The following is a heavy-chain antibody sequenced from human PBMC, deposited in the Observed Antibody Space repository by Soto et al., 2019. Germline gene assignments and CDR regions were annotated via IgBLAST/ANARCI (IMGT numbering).Heavy chain of an antibody. CDR2: ISGSGGST. D-gene: IGHD6-6*01. V-gene: IGHV3-23*01. Sequence: SGGSLRLSCAASGFTVSSNYMSWVRQARGKGLEWVSAISGSGGSTYYADSVKGRFTISRDNSKNTLYLEMNSLRAEDTAVYYCVKPEYSSSLLSPGYYYYGMDVWGQGTTVTVSS. CDR1: GFTVSSNY. J-gene: IGHJ6*02. CDR3: VKPEYSSSLLSPGYYYYGMDV.